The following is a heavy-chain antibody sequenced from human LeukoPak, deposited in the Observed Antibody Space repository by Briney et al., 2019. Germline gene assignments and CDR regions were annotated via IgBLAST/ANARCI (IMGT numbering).Heavy chain of an antibody. CDR1: GFTFSTYA. D-gene: IGHD3-16*01. CDR2: IYSDGTT. J-gene: IGHJ4*02. CDR3: ARERGKTDD. V-gene: IGHV3-66*01. Sequence: PGGSLRLSCAASGFTFSTYAMTWVRQAPGKGLEWVSVIYSDGTTYYSDAVKGRFTISRDNSKNTLYLQMNSLRAEDTAVYYCARERGKTDDWGQGTLVTVS.